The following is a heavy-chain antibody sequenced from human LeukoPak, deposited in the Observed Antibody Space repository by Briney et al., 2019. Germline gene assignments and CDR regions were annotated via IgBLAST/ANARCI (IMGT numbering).Heavy chain of an antibody. CDR2: ISYDGSNT. D-gene: IGHD3-22*01. V-gene: IGHV3-30*18. CDR1: GFTFSSYG. J-gene: IGHJ4*02. Sequence: PGGSLRLSCAASGFTFSSYGMHWVRQAPGKGLEWVAVISYDGSNTYYADSVKGRFTISRDNSKNTLYMQMNSLRAEDTAVYYWAKQADYDDSSGRDDYFDYWGQGTLVTVSS. CDR3: AKQADYDDSSGRDDYFDY.